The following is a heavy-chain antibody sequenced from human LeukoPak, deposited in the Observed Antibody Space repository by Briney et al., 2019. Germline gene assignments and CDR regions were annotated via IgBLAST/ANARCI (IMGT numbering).Heavy chain of an antibody. CDR3: ARDRGGGSYYNY. D-gene: IGHD1-26*01. J-gene: IGHJ4*02. V-gene: IGHV3-48*02. Sequence: PGGSLRLSCAASGFTFSSYSMNWVRQAPGKGLEWVSYISSSSSTRYYADSVKGRFTISRDNAKNSLYLQMNRLRDEDTAVYYCARDRGGGSYYNYWGQGTLVTVSS. CDR1: GFTFSSYS. CDR2: ISSSSSTR.